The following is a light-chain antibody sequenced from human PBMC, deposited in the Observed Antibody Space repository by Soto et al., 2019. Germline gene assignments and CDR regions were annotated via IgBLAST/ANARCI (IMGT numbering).Light chain of an antibody. CDR2: DVS. V-gene: IGLV2-14*01. CDR1: SSDVGAYNY. CDR3: DSYTTTFTLV. J-gene: IGLJ2*01. Sequence: QSALTQPASVSGSPGQSITISCTGTSSDVGAYNYVSWYQQHPGKVPKLMIFDVSNRPSGVSNRFSGSKSGNTASLTISGLHSEDEADYYCDSYTTTFTLVFGGGTKLTFL.